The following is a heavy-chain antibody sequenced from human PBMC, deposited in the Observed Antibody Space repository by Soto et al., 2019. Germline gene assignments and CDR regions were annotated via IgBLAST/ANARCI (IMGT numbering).Heavy chain of an antibody. Sequence: SVKVSCKASGGTFSSYAISWVRQAPGQGLEWMGGIIPIFGTANYAQKFQGRVTITADESTSTAYMELSSLRSEDTAVYYCARSHPYFVVVVAAIAATGFDTWGQGTVVTVS. CDR3: ARSHPYFVVVVAAIAATGFDT. V-gene: IGHV1-69*13. CDR2: IIPIFGTA. CDR1: GGTFSSYA. J-gene: IGHJ5*02. D-gene: IGHD2-15*01.